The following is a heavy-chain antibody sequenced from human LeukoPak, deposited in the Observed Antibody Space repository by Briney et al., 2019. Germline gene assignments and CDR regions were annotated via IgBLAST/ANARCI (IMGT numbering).Heavy chain of an antibody. CDR2: IKSDGSAT. J-gene: IGHJ4*02. Sequence: GGSLRLSCAASGFTFRTYWMHWVRQAPGKGLVWVSHIKSDGSATTYADSVKGRFTISRDNAKNTLYLQMDSLRAEDTAVYYCARGFSYNHFDYWGQGTLVTVSS. V-gene: IGHV3-74*01. CDR3: ARGFSYNHFDY. CDR1: GFTFRTYW. D-gene: IGHD5-24*01.